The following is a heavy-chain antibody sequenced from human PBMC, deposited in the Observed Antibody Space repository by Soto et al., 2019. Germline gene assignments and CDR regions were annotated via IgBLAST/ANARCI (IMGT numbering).Heavy chain of an antibody. CDR2: MNPNSGNT. J-gene: IGHJ6*02. CDR3: AGNLRDYYYYGMDV. V-gene: IGHV1-8*01. Sequence: QVQLVQSGAEVKKPGASVKVSCKASGYTFTSYDINWVRQATGQGLEWMGWMNPNSGNTGYAQKLQGRVTMTRNTSISTAYMELSSLRSEDTAVYYCAGNLRDYYYYGMDVWGQGTTVTVSS. CDR1: GYTFTSYD. D-gene: IGHD3-16*01.